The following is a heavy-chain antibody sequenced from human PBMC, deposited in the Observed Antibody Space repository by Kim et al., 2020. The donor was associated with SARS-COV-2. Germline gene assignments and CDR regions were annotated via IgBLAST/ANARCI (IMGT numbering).Heavy chain of an antibody. Sequence: YADSVMGRFTISSDSYKNTVFLQMNSLRAEDTAVYYCAKDRQSDTAWSMDYWGQGTLVTVSS. D-gene: IGHD2-21*02. V-gene: IGHV3-23*01. CDR3: AKDRQSDTAWSMDY. J-gene: IGHJ4*02.